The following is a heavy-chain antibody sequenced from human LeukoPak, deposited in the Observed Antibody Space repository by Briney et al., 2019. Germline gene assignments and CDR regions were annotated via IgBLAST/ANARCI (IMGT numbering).Heavy chain of an antibody. D-gene: IGHD2-21*01. CDR2: INLNSGGT. J-gene: IGHJ4*02. CDR1: GYTFTGYY. Sequence: ASVKVSCKASGYTFTGYYMHWVRQPPGQGLEWMGWINLNSGGTNYAQKFQGRVTMTRDTSISTAYMELSSLRSDDTAVYYCARDLYRYSLVGYFDYWGQGTLVTVS. CDR3: ARDLYRYSLVGYFDY. V-gene: IGHV1-2*02.